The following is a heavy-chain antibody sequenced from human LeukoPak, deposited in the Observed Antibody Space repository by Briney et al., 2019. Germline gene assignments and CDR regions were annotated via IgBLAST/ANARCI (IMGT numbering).Heavy chain of an antibody. CDR3: ARDILDILTGSNDAFDI. D-gene: IGHD3-9*01. J-gene: IGHJ3*02. V-gene: IGHV3-21*01. CDR1: GFTFSSYS. CDR2: ISSSSSYI. Sequence: GGSLRLFCAASGFTFSSYSMNWVRQAPGKGLEWVSSISSSSSYIYYADSVKGRFTISRDNAKNSLYLQMNSLRAEDTAVYYCARDILDILTGSNDAFDIWGQGTMVTVSS.